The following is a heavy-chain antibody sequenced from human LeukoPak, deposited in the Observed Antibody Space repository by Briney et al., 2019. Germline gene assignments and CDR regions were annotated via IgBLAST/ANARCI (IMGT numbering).Heavy chain of an antibody. V-gene: IGHV1-69*04. Sequence: ASVKVSCKASGGTFSSYTISWVRQAPGQGLEWMGRIIPILGIANYAQKFQGRVTITADKSTSTAYMELSSLRSEDTAVYYCARDYCSSTSCYREGNYYYGMDVWGQGTTVTVSS. J-gene: IGHJ6*02. CDR3: ARDYCSSTSCYREGNYYYGMDV. CDR1: GGTFSSYT. CDR2: IIPILGIA. D-gene: IGHD2-2*02.